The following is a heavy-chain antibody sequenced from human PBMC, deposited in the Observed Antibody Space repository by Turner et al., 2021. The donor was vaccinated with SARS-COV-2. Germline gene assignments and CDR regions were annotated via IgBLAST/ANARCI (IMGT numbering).Heavy chain of an antibody. D-gene: IGHD2-21*02. CDR2: ISHSGSL. CDR3: ARVNYGGVTVRDYYSYYGMDV. Sequence: QVQLQQWGAGLLKPSETLSLTCAAYGGSFSGYYWSWIRQSPGKGLEWIGEISHSGSLTYNPSLKSRVTLSVDRSKIQFSLRLSSVTAADTAVYYCARVNYGGVTVRDYYSYYGMDVWGQGTTVTVS. J-gene: IGHJ6*02. V-gene: IGHV4-34*01. CDR1: GGSFSGYY.